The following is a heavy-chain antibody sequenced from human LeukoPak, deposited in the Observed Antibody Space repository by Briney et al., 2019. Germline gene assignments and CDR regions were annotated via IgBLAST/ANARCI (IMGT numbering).Heavy chain of an antibody. V-gene: IGHV4-4*07. J-gene: IGHJ5*02. Sequence: PSETLSLICTVSGGSIETYYWSWIRQPAGKGLEWIGRFYTSGYTKYNPSLKSRVTMSVDTSKNQFSLKLRSVTAADTAVYYCARDRDQGPGMWFDPWGQGTPVTVSS. CDR1: GGSIETYY. D-gene: IGHD3-10*01. CDR2: FYTSGYT. CDR3: ARDRDQGPGMWFDP.